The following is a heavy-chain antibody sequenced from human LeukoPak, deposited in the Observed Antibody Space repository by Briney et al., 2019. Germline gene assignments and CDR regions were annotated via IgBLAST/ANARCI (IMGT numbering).Heavy chain of an antibody. Sequence: GASVKVSCKASGYTFTGYYMHWVRQAPGQGLEWMGGIISIFGTANYAQKFQGRVTITADESTSTAYMELSSLRSEDTAVYYCAGLTPDIVVVPAAPRYYYYYMDVWGKGTTVTISS. CDR2: IISIFGTA. D-gene: IGHD2-2*01. V-gene: IGHV1-69*13. CDR3: AGLTPDIVVVPAAPRYYYYYMDV. J-gene: IGHJ6*03. CDR1: GYTFTGYY.